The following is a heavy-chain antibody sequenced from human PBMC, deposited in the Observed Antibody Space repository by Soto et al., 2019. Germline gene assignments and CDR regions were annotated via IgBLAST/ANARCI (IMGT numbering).Heavy chain of an antibody. Sequence: QVQLVESGGGVVQPGRSLRLSCAASGFTFSSYGMHWVRQAPGKGLEWVAVIWYDGSNKYYADSVKGRFTISRDNSKNTLYPQMNSLRAEDTAVYYCARRSIAARRYYYYYGMDVWGQGTTVTVSS. V-gene: IGHV3-33*01. J-gene: IGHJ6*02. CDR1: GFTFSSYG. CDR2: IWYDGSNK. CDR3: ARRSIAARRYYYYYGMDV. D-gene: IGHD6-6*01.